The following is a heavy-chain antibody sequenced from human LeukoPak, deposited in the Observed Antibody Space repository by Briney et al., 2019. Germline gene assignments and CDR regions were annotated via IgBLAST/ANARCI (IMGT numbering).Heavy chain of an antibody. CDR2: IRSKAYGGTT. V-gene: IGHV3-49*04. Sequence: GGSLRLSCTASGFTFGDYAMSWVRQAPGKGLEWVGFIRSKAYGGTTKYAASVKGRFTISRDDSKSIAYLQMNSLKTEDTAVYYCTRDNYDSSGSAFDYWGQGTLVTVSS. D-gene: IGHD3-22*01. CDR3: TRDNYDSSGSAFDY. J-gene: IGHJ4*02. CDR1: GFTFGDYA.